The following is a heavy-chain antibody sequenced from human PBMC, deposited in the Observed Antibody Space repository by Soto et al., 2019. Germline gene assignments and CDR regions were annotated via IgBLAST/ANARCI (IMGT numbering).Heavy chain of an antibody. CDR2: IYNDGTYS. V-gene: IGHV3-74*01. J-gene: IGHJ4*02. CDR3: ARGPRPISTGTGAY. CDR1: GFIFKMYW. D-gene: IGHD3-10*01. Sequence: GGSLRLSCAASGFIFKMYWMHWVRQSPGKGLVWISRIYNDGTYSDYADSVRGRFTISRDNVNDTLYLQMNNLRAEDSGLYYCARGPRPISTGTGAYWGQGTQVTVSS.